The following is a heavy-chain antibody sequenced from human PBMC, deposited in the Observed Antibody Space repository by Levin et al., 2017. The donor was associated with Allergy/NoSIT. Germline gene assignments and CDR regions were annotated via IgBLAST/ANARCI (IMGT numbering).Heavy chain of an antibody. V-gene: IGHV3-73*01. CDR3: SSCYLCDYGMDV. Sequence: GESLKISCAASGFSFSGSAVHWVRQAPGMGLEWLGHIRAKANNYATVYGASVKGRFTISRDDSKNTAYLHLNSLKTEDSAVYYCSSCYLCDYGMDVWGQGTTVTVSS. CDR1: GFSFSGSA. D-gene: IGHD2-2*01. J-gene: IGHJ6*02. CDR2: IRAKANNYAT.